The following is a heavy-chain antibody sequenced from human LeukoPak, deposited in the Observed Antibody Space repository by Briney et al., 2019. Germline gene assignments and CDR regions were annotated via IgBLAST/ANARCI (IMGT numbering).Heavy chain of an antibody. Sequence: PGGSLRLSCAVSGFTVSSNYMSWVRQAPGTGLEWVSVIYSGGSTDYADSVKGRFTISRDNAKNSLYLQMNSLRAEDTAVYYCARGVYSSSWAELSDAFDIWGQGTMVTVSS. CDR3: ARGVYSSSWAELSDAFDI. V-gene: IGHV3-66*01. CDR2: IYSGGST. J-gene: IGHJ3*02. CDR1: GFTVSSNY. D-gene: IGHD6-13*01.